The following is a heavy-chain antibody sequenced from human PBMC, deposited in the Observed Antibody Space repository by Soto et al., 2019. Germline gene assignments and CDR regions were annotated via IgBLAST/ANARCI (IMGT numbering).Heavy chain of an antibody. Sequence: GGSLRLSCAASGFTFSNCWMHWVRQPPGEGLVWVALISSDGITISYADSVKGRFTISRDNAKNTLYLQMNSLRAEDTAMYYCVRARGYYGMDVWGQGTAVTVSS. J-gene: IGHJ6*02. V-gene: IGHV3-74*01. CDR2: ISSDGITI. CDR1: GFTFSNCW. CDR3: VRARGYYGMDV.